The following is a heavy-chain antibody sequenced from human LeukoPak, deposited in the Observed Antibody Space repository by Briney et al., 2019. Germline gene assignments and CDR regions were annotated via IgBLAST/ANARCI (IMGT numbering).Heavy chain of an antibody. CDR3: ARYCSSSTCQGSSYYFGMDV. V-gene: IGHV3-23*01. CDR1: GFSFSTYA. J-gene: IGHJ6*02. Sequence: PGGSLRLSCAASGFSFSTYAMNWVRQGPGKGLEWVATISGSGYTTYYADSVKGRFTISRDNSKNTLFLQMYSPRAEDTAVFFCARYCSSSTCQGSSYYFGMDVWGQGTTVTVSS. CDR2: ISGSGYTT. D-gene: IGHD2-2*01.